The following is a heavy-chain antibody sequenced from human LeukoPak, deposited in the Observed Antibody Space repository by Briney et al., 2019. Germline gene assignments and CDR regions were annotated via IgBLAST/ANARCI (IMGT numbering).Heavy chain of an antibody. Sequence: SGGSLRLSCAASGFTFSSYWMIWVRQAPGKGLEWVAFIRYDGSNKYYADSVKGRFTISRDNSKNTLYLQMNSLRAEDTAVYYCAKALLWFGETEKDYYMDVWGKGTTVTISS. CDR2: IRYDGSNK. CDR1: GFTFSSYW. V-gene: IGHV3-30*02. D-gene: IGHD3-10*01. CDR3: AKALLWFGETEKDYYMDV. J-gene: IGHJ6*03.